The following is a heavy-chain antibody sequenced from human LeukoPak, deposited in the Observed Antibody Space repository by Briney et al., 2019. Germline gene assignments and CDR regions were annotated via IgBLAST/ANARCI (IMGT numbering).Heavy chain of an antibody. CDR3: AKDQGSYSSSRGAIDY. Sequence: ASVKVSCKASGGTFSSYAISWVRQAPGQGLEWMGGIIPIFGTANYAQKFQGRVTITADESTSTAYMELSSLRSEDTAVYYCAKDQGSYSSSRGAIDYWGQGTLVTVSS. CDR2: IIPIFGTA. CDR1: GGTFSSYA. J-gene: IGHJ4*02. D-gene: IGHD6-13*01. V-gene: IGHV1-69*13.